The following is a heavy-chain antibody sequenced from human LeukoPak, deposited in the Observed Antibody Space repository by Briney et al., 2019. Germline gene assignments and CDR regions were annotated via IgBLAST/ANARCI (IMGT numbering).Heavy chain of an antibody. CDR3: AGRWVTEDAYDV. Sequence: GESLKFSCKGSGYNFNNSWIGWGRQMPGKGLEWMGLIYPGDSATRYSPSFQGQVTTSVDRSKTPAYVQWSSLKASDTAIYYCAGRWVTEDAYDVWGQGTMVTVSS. J-gene: IGHJ3*01. V-gene: IGHV5-51*01. D-gene: IGHD1-26*01. CDR1: GYNFNNSW. CDR2: IYPGDSAT.